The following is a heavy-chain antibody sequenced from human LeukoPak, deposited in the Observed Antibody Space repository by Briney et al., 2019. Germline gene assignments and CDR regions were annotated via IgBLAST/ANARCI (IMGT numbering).Heavy chain of an antibody. CDR2: ISYDGSNK. D-gene: IGHD6-13*01. J-gene: IGHJ6*02. CDR3: AREEGYSSSWYRFDYYYYGMDV. V-gene: IGHV3-30-3*01. Sequence: GGSQRLSCAASGFTFSSYAMHWVRQAPGKGLEWVAVISYDGSNKYYADSVKGRFTISRDNSKNTLYLQMNSLRAEDTAVYYCAREEGYSSSWYRFDYYYYGMDVWGQGTTVTVSS. CDR1: GFTFSSYA.